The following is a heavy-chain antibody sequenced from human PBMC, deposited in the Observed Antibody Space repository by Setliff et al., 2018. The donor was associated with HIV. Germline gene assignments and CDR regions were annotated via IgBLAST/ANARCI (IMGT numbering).Heavy chain of an antibody. CDR2: ISSSSSTI. CDR1: GFTFSSYN. V-gene: IGHV3-48*01. D-gene: IGHD3-16*01. Sequence: PGGSLRLSCAASGFTFSSYNMNWVRQAPGKGLEWVSYISSSSSTIYYADSVKGRFTISRDNAKNSLYLQMNSLRAEDTAVYYCAAETLPGQSAFDIWGQGTMVTVSS. J-gene: IGHJ3*02. CDR3: AAETLPGQSAFDI.